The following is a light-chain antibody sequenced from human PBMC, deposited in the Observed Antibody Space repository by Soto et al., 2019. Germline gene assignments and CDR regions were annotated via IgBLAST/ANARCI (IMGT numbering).Light chain of an antibody. V-gene: IGKV3-11*01. Sequence: IVFTQSPCTLSLSPGERATLSCRASQSVSNNYLAWYQQKPGQAPRLLIYDASNRATGIPARFSGSGSGTDFTLTISSLEPEDFAVYYCQQRSNWPPITFGQGTRLEIK. CDR3: QQRSNWPPIT. CDR1: QSVSNNY. CDR2: DAS. J-gene: IGKJ5*01.